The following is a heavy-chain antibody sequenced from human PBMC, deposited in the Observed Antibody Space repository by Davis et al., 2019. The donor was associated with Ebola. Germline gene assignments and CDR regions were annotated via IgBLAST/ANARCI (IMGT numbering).Heavy chain of an antibody. CDR3: ARDQLVFGGMDV. J-gene: IGHJ6*02. Sequence: GGSLRLSCAASGFTFSSYAMSWVRQAPGKGLEWVSAISGSGGSTYYADSVKGRFTISRDNSKNTLYLQMNSLRAEDTAVYYCARDQLVFGGMDVWGQGTTVTVSS. D-gene: IGHD3-16*01. CDR2: ISGSGGST. CDR1: GFTFSSYA. V-gene: IGHV3-23*01.